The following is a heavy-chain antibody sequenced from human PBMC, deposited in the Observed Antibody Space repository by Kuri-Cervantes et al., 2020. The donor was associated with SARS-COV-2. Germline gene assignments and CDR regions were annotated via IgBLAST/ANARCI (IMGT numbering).Heavy chain of an antibody. Sequence: ASVKVSCKASGYTFTSYDINWVRQATGQGLEWMGWMNPNSGNTGYAQKFQGRVTMTRNTSISTAYMELSSLRSEDTAVYYCARDRDTDEYYFDYWGQGTLVTVSS. J-gene: IGHJ4*02. D-gene: IGHD5-18*01. CDR2: MNPNSGNT. CDR3: ARDRDTDEYYFDY. V-gene: IGHV1-8*01. CDR1: GYTFTSYD.